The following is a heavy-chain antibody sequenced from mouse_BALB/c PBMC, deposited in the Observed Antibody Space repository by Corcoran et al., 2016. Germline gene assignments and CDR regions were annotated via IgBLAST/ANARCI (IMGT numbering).Heavy chain of an antibody. J-gene: IGHJ3*01. CDR2: IDPANGNT. V-gene: IGHV14-3*02. CDR3: ALLANWAFAY. D-gene: IGHD4-1*01. CDR1: GFNIKDTY. Sequence: EVQLQQSGAELVKPGASVKLSCTASGFNIKDTYMHWVKQRPEQGLEWIGRIDPANGNTKYDPKFQGKATITADTSSNTAYLQLGSLTSEDTAVYYCALLANWAFAYWGQGTLVTVSA.